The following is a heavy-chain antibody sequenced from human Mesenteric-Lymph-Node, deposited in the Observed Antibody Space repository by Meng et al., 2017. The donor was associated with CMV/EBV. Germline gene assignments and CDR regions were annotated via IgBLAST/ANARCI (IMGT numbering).Heavy chain of an antibody. CDR2: LTHSGRTT. D-gene: IGHD4/OR15-4a*01. V-gene: IGHV3-23*01. CDR1: GFTFSDYY. J-gene: IGHJ6*02. CDR3: AKSLYGATPHYYGMDV. Sequence: GESLKISCAASGFTFSDYYMSWIRQAPGKGLEWVSGLTHSGRTTYYAASVKGRFTISRDNSKNTLYLEMNSLRAEDTALYYCAKSLYGATPHYYGMDVWGQGTTVTVSS.